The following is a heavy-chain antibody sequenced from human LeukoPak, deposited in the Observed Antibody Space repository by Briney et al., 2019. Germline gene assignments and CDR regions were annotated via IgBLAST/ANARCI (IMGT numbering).Heavy chain of an antibody. CDR3: AVDSSTWYPWSFDY. CDR1: GFTFTNYW. J-gene: IGHJ4*02. V-gene: IGHV3-30*03. Sequence: GGSLRLSCAASGFTFTNYWMAWVRQAPGKGLEWVAFISSDGSNKSYADSVKGRFAISRDNSKNTLFLQMNSLRTEDTAVYYCAVDSSTWYPWSFDYWGQGTLVTVSS. D-gene: IGHD6-13*01. CDR2: ISSDGSNK.